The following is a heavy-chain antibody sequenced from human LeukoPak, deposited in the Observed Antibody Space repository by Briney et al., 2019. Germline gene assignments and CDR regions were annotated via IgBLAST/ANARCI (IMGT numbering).Heavy chain of an antibody. CDR1: GFTFSSYG. V-gene: IGHV3-30*18. J-gene: IGHJ4*02. Sequence: GSLRLSCAASGFTFSSYGMHWVRQAPGKGLEWVVVISYDGSNKYHADSVKGRFTISRDNSKNTLYLQMNSLRAEDTAVYYCAKDGGLLTTRYYFDYWGQGTLVTVSS. CDR2: ISYDGSNK. D-gene: IGHD4-11*01. CDR3: AKDGGLLTTRYYFDY.